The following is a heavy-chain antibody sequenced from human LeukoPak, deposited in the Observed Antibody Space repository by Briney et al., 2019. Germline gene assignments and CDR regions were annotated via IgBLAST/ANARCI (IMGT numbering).Heavy chain of an antibody. V-gene: IGHV3-48*03. Sequence: GGSLRLSCAASGFTFSSYAMNWVRQAPGKGLEWVSYVSSTGSPIYNAGSVKGRFTISRDNAKNSLYLQMNSLRVEDTAVYYCARGYSSSSRYYFDCWGQGTLVTVSS. D-gene: IGHD6-6*01. CDR1: GFTFSSYA. J-gene: IGHJ4*02. CDR3: ARGYSSSSRYYFDC. CDR2: VSSTGSPI.